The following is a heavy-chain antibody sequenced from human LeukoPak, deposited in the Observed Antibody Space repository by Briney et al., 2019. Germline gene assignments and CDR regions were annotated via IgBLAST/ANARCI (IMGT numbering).Heavy chain of an antibody. V-gene: IGHV3-30*18. CDR1: GFTFSSYG. J-gene: IGHJ4*02. Sequence: PGGSLRLSCAASGFTFSSYGMHWVRQAPGKGLEWVAVISYDGSNKYYADSVKGRFTISRDNSKNTLYLQMNGLRAEDTVVYYCAKGLYGSGSYPLYFDYWGQGNLVTVSS. D-gene: IGHD3-10*01. CDR2: ISYDGSNK. CDR3: AKGLYGSGSYPLYFDY.